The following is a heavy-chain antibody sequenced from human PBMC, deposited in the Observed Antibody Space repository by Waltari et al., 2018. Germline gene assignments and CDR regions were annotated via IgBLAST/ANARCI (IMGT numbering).Heavy chain of an antibody. CDR1: GGSISSGGYY. J-gene: IGHJ4*02. CDR2: IYHSGSS. CDR3: ARGEIAAAGVFDY. V-gene: IGHV4-31*03. Sequence: QVQLQESGPGLVKPSQTLSLTCTVSGGSISSGGYYWSWIRQHPGKGLEWIGYIYHSGSSYYYRSLKSRVTISVDRAKNQFSLKLSAVTAADTAVYYCARGEIAAAGVFDYWGQGTLVTVSS. D-gene: IGHD6-13*01.